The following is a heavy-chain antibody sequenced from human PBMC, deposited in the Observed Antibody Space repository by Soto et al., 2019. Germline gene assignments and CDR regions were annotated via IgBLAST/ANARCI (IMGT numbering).Heavy chain of an antibody. V-gene: IGHV1-3*01. CDR3: ATGWFGEFVYYFDY. Sequence: GASVKVSCKASGYTFTSYAIHLVRQAPGQRLEWMGWINAGNGNTKYSQKFQGRVTMTTDTSTSTAYMELRSLRSDDTAVYYCATGWFGEFVYYFDYWGQGTLVTVSS. CDR2: INAGNGNT. J-gene: IGHJ4*02. D-gene: IGHD3-10*01. CDR1: GYTFTSYA.